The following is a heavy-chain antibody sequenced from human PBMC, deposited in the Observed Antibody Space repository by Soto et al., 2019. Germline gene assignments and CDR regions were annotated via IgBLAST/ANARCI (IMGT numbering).Heavy chain of an antibody. Sequence: SXKVSYKATGYTXTGYYMDLVRQAPGQGLEWMGWINPNSGGTNYAQKFQGWLTITRDTSISTAYIELSRLRSDATAVYYCATEMRTYCSGGSCVSWFDPWGQGTLFPVSS. CDR2: INPNSGGT. J-gene: IGHJ5*02. CDR1: GYTXTGYY. V-gene: IGHV1-2*04. D-gene: IGHD2-15*01. CDR3: ATEMRTYCSGGSCVSWFDP.